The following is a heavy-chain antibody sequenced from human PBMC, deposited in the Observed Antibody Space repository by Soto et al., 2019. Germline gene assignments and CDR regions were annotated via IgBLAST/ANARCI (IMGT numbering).Heavy chain of an antibody. CDR1: GGSISRYY. V-gene: IGHV4-59*01. CDR2: VYYSGTT. J-gene: IGHJ6*02. D-gene: IGHD5-18*01. CDR3: SRAPSAYSRGYGMDV. Sequence: SETLSLTCTVSGGSISRYYWSWIRQPPGKGLEWIGYVYYSGTTNYNPSLRSRVTISVDTSNNQFSLRLSSVTAADTAGYYCSRAPSAYSRGYGMDVWGQGTTVTVSS.